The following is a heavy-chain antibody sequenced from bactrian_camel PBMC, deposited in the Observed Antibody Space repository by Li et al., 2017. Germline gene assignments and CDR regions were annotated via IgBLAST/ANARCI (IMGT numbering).Heavy chain of an antibody. J-gene: IGHJ4*01. CDR3: AGGRSSGSCRTYVAPTY. Sequence: VQLVESGGGTVQPGGSLSLSCVASGLSYDYKFYCMAWFRRAPGKERVGVTAVATLGATTYANSVKGRFTISKDVIKNTLYLQMSDLKPEDTAMYYCAGGRSSGSCRTYVAPTYWGQGTQVTVS. CDR2: VATLGATT. D-gene: IGHD7*01. V-gene: IGHV3S1*01. CDR1: GLSYDYKFYC.